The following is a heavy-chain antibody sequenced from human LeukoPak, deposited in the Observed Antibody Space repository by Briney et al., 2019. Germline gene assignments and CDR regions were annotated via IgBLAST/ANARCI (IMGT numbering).Heavy chain of an antibody. J-gene: IGHJ4*02. Sequence: ASVKVSCKASGYTFTSYYMHWVRQAPGQGLEWMGIINSSGGSTSYAQKFQGRVTVTRDTSTSTVYMELSSLRSEDTAVYYCARGDPTILFFDYWGQGTLVTVSS. CDR3: ARGDPTILFFDY. CDR1: GYTFTSYY. V-gene: IGHV1-46*01. D-gene: IGHD2-21*02. CDR2: INSSGGST.